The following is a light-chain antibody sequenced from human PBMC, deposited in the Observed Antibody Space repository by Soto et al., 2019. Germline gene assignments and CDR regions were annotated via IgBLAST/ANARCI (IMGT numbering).Light chain of an antibody. V-gene: IGLV1-44*01. CDR3: AAWDDSLNAWV. CDR2: SNN. Sequence: QSVLTQPHSASGTPGQRVTISCSGSSSNIGSNTVNWYQQLPGTAPKRLIYSNNQRPSGVPDRFSGSKFGTSASLAISGLLSEDEADYYCAAWDDSLNAWVFGGGTKLTVL. CDR1: SSNIGSNT. J-gene: IGLJ3*02.